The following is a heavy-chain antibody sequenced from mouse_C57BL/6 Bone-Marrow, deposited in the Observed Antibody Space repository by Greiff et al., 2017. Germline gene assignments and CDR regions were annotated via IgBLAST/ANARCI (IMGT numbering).Heavy chain of an antibody. CDR2: INPGSGGT. V-gene: IGHV1-54*01. D-gene: IGHD1-1*01. CDR3: ARPGDDGSSWNYARDY. J-gene: IGHJ4*01. CDR1: GYAFTNYL. Sequence: VQLQQSGAELVRPGTSVKVSCKASGYAFTNYLIEWVKQRPGQGLEWIGVINPGSGGTNYNEKFKGKATLTADKSSSTAYLQLSSLTSEDSAVXFCARPGDDGSSWNYARDYWGQGTSVTVSS.